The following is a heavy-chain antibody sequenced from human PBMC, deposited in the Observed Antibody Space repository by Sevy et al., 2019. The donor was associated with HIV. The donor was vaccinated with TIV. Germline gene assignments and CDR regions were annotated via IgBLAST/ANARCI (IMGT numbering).Heavy chain of an antibody. D-gene: IGHD4-17*01. V-gene: IGHV3-30*18. J-gene: IGHJ6*02. CDR2: ISYDGSNK. CDR1: GFTFSSYG. CDR3: AKADGDYDYYYYGMDV. Sequence: GGSLRLSCAASGFTFSSYGMHWVRQAPGKGLEWLAVISYDGSNKYYAYSVKGRFTISRDNSKNTLYLQMNSLRAEDTAVYYCAKADGDYDYYYYGMDVWGQGTTATVSS.